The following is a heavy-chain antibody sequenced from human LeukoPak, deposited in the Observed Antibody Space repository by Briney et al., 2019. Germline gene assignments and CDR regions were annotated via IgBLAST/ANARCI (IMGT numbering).Heavy chain of an antibody. CDR2: MNPNSGNT. V-gene: IGHV1-8*03. D-gene: IGHD5-18*01. J-gene: IGHJ3*02. CDR3: ARNIQLWSQDAFDI. Sequence: ASVKVSCKASGYTFTSYDINWVRQATGQGLEWMGWMNPNSGNTGYAQKFQGRVTITRNTSISTAYMKLSSLRSEDTAVYSCARNIQLWSQDAFDIWGQGTMVTVSS. CDR1: GYTFTSYD.